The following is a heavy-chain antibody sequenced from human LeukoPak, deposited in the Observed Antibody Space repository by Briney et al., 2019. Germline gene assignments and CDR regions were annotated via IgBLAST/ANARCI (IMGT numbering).Heavy chain of an antibody. Sequence: ASVKVSCKASGYTFTRNGISWVRQAPGQGLEWMGWIKGYNVNTKYAQKLQGRITMTTDTSTTTAYMELRSLRSDDTAVYYCAREGWGTYSSGPYYFHYWAQGTLITVSS. D-gene: IGHD6-19*01. CDR3: AREGWGTYSSGPYYFHY. J-gene: IGHJ4*02. CDR1: GYTFTRNG. V-gene: IGHV1-18*04. CDR2: IKGYNVNT.